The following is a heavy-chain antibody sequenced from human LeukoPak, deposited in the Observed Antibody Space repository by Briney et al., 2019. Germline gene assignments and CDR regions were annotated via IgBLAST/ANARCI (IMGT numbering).Heavy chain of an antibody. V-gene: IGHV3-30*18. Sequence: GGSLRLSCAAPGFTFSSYGMQWVRQAPGKGLGWVAVISYDGSNKYYADSVKGRFTTSRDNSKNTLYLQMNSLRAEDTAVYYCAKDRMSHSSGSDGFGIDPWGQGTLVTVSS. CDR1: GFTFSSYG. CDR3: AKDRMSHSSGSDGFGIDP. D-gene: IGHD6-19*01. CDR2: ISYDGSNK. J-gene: IGHJ5*02.